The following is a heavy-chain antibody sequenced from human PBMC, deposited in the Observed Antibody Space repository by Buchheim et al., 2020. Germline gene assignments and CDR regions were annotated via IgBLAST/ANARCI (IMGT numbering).Heavy chain of an antibody. CDR1: GGSISSSSYY. D-gene: IGHD6-13*01. J-gene: IGHJ4*02. Sequence: QLQLQESGPGLVKPSETLSLTCTVSGGSISSSSYYWGWIRQPPGKGLEWIGSIYYSGSTYYNPSLKSRVTISVDTSQNQFSLKLSSVTAADTAVYYCARGIAAAGPFFDYWGQGTL. V-gene: IGHV4-39*01. CDR3: ARGIAAAGPFFDY. CDR2: IYYSGST.